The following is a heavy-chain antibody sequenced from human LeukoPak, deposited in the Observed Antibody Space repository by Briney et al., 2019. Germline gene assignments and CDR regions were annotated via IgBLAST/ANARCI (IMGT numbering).Heavy chain of an antibody. CDR1: GYSFTSYW. Sequence: GESLKISCKGSGYSFTSYWIGWVRQMPGKGLEWMGIIYSGDSDTRYSPSFQGHVTISADKSISTAYLQWSSLKASDTAMYYCARQCCMVGGTIDYWGQGTLVTVSS. CDR3: ARQCCMVGGTIDY. V-gene: IGHV5-51*01. D-gene: IGHD1-26*01. CDR2: IYSGDSDT. J-gene: IGHJ4*02.